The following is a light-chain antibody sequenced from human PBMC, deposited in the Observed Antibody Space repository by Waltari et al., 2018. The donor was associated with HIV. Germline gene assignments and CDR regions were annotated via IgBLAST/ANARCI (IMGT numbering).Light chain of an antibody. CDR1: RSNIGSNT. CDR2: SYN. J-gene: IGLJ2*01. V-gene: IGLV1-44*01. CDR3: AAWDDSLNGVV. Sequence: QSVLTQPPSASGTPGQRVTISCSGSRSNIGSNTVNWYKQLPGTAPKLLIYSYNQRPSGVPDRFSGSKSGTSASLAISGLQSEVEADYYCAAWDDSLNGVVFGGGTKLTVL.